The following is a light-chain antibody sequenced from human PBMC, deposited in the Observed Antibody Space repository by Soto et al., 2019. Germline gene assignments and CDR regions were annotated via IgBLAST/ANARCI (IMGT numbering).Light chain of an antibody. V-gene: IGLV2-8*01. CDR2: EVT. CDR3: ASYAGNNVI. CDR1: SSDVGGYNY. J-gene: IGLJ2*01. Sequence: QSVLTQPPSASGSPGQSVAISCTGTSSDVGGYNYVSWFQQHPGKAPKLMIYEVTKRPSGVPDRFSGSKSGNTASLTVSGLQAEDEADYYCASYAGNNVIFGGGTPLNVL.